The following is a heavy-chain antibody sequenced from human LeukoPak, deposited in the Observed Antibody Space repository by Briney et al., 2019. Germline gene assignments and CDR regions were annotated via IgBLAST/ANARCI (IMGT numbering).Heavy chain of an antibody. CDR1: GGTFSSYA. D-gene: IGHD2-8*01. J-gene: IGHJ4*02. CDR3: ATGVVLMVYATQLDY. CDR2: IIPIFGTA. Sequence: ASVKVSCKASGGTFSSYAISWVRQAPGQGLEWMGGIIPIFGTANYAQKFQGRVTITTDESTSTAYMELSSLRSEDTAVYYCATGVVLMVYATQLDYWGQGTLVTVSS. V-gene: IGHV1-69*05.